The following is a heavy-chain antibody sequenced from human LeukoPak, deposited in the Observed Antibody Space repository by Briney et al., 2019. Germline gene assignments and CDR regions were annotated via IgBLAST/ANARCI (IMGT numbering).Heavy chain of an antibody. Sequence: SGPTLVNPTQTLTLTCTFSGFSLSTSGVGVGWIRQPPGKALEWLALIYWNDDKRYSPSLKSRLTITKDTSKNQVVLTMTNMDPVDTATYYCAHSRITIFGVVDAFDIWGQGTMVTVSS. CDR3: AHSRITIFGVVDAFDI. J-gene: IGHJ3*02. V-gene: IGHV2-5*01. CDR1: GFSLSTSGVG. CDR2: IYWNDDK. D-gene: IGHD3-3*01.